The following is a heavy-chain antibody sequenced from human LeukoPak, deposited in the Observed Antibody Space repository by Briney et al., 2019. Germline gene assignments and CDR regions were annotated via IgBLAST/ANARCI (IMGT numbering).Heavy chain of an antibody. Sequence: GGSLRLSCAASGFTFSSYAMSWVRQAPGKGLEWVSAISGSGGSTYYADSVKGRFTISRDNSKNTLDLQMNSLRAEDTAVYYCARRGHGYGSPFDYWGQGTLVTVSS. V-gene: IGHV3-23*01. CDR2: ISGSGGST. D-gene: IGHD5-18*01. CDR1: GFTFSSYA. CDR3: ARRGHGYGSPFDY. J-gene: IGHJ4*02.